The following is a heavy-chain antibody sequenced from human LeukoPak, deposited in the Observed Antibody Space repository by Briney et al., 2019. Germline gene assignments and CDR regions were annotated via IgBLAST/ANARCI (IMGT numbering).Heavy chain of an antibody. V-gene: IGHV3-30*03. CDR2: ISYDGSYK. J-gene: IGHJ4*02. CDR1: GFTFRSYG. Sequence: PGGSLRLSCAASGFTFRSYGMVWVRQTPGKGLEWVAIISYDGSYKYHADSVKGRFTISRDNSKNTLYLQMNSLRAEDTAVYYCASLRYGSESYYNDYWGQGTLVTVSS. CDR3: ASLRYGSESYYNDY. D-gene: IGHD3-10*01.